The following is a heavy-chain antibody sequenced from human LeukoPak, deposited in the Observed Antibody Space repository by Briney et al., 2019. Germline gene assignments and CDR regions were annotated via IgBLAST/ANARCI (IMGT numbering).Heavy chain of an antibody. CDR2: FDPEDGET. V-gene: IGHV1-24*01. Sequence: ASVKVSCKVSGYTLTELSMHWVRQAPGKGLEWMGGFDPEDGETIYAQKFQGRVTMTEDTSTDTAYMELSSLRSEDTAVYYCATGLSSGWSKSEIFDCWGQGTLVTVSS. CDR1: GYTLTELS. D-gene: IGHD6-19*01. J-gene: IGHJ4*02. CDR3: ATGLSSGWSKSEIFDC.